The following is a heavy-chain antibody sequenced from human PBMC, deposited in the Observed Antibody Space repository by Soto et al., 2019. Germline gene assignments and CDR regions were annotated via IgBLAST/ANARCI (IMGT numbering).Heavy chain of an antibody. Sequence: EVQLLESGGDLVQAGGSLRLSCTASGITCSMYAMTWDRQAPGKGLEWVSAIGGTGTATYYADSVKGRFTVSRDNSKDSLYLELNSLRAEETAVYYCAKEGDYYAFWIGYGSDVWGQGTTVTVSS. J-gene: IGHJ6*02. CDR3: AKEGDYYAFWIGYGSDV. CDR1: GITCSMYA. CDR2: IGGTGTAT. D-gene: IGHD3-3*01. V-gene: IGHV3-23*01.